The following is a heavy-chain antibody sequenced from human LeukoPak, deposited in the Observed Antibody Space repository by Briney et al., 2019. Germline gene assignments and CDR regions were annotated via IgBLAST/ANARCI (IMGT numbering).Heavy chain of an antibody. CDR1: GGSSSSSSHS. D-gene: IGHD6-19*01. Sequence: SETLSLTCTLSGGSSSSSSHSWGGIRQPPGKGLESIGSMYYSGNTYYNSSIKSRLTISVDTSKNQLSLKVTSVTAADTAVYYCARHQYRSGSTYHFDYWGQGTLVTVSS. V-gene: IGHV4-39*01. CDR2: MYYSGNT. J-gene: IGHJ4*02. CDR3: ARHQYRSGSTYHFDY.